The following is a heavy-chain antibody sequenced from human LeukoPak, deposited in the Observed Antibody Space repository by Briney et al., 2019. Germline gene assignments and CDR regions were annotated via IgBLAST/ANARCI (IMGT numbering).Heavy chain of an antibody. CDR1: GGTFSSYA. CDR2: IIPIFGTA. V-gene: IGHV1-69*13. CDR3: ASSVGYSSGPFDY. Sequence: SVKVSCKASGGTFSSYAISWVRQAPGQGLEWMGGIIPIFGTANYAQKFQGRVTITADESTNTAYMELSSLRSEDTAVYYCASSVGYSSGPFDYWGQGTLVTVSS. J-gene: IGHJ4*02. D-gene: IGHD6-19*01.